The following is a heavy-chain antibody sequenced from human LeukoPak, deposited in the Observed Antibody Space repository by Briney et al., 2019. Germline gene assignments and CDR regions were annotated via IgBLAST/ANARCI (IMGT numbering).Heavy chain of an antibody. J-gene: IGHJ4*02. CDR3: ARDLRGYCSSTSCLNYFDY. V-gene: IGHV3-21*01. D-gene: IGHD2-2*01. CDR2: ISSSSSYI. CDR1: GFTFSSYS. Sequence: PGGSLRLSCAASGFTFSSYSMNWVRQAPGKGLEWVSSISSSSSYIYYADSVKGRFTISRDNAKNSLYLQMNSLRAEDTAVYYCARDLRGYCSSTSCLNYFDYWGQGTLVTVSS.